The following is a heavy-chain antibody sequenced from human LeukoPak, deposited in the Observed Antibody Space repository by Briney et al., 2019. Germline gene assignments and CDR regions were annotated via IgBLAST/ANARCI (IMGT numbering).Heavy chain of an antibody. CDR1: GFTFSSYA. V-gene: IGHV3-23*01. CDR3: ANYDVAVAAGFDY. D-gene: IGHD6-19*01. CDR2: ISGSGGST. Sequence: GGSLRLPCAASGFTFSSYAMSWVRQAPGKGLEWVSAISGSGGSTYYADSVKGRFTISRDNSKNTLYLQMNSLRAEDTAVYYCANYDVAVAAGFDYWGQGTLVTVSS. J-gene: IGHJ4*02.